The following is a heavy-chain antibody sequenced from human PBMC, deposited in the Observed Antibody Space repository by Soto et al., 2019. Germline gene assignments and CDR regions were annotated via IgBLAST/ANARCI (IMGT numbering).Heavy chain of an antibody. CDR2: ISSNGGST. D-gene: IGHD5-12*01. V-gene: IGHV3-64*01. Sequence: GGSLRLSCAASGFTFSSYAMHWVRQAPGKGLEYVSAISSNGGSTYYANSVKGRFTISRDNSKNTLYLQMGSLRAEDMAVYYCARPLVATDYYYYGMDVWGQGTTVTVSS. CDR1: GFTFSSYA. CDR3: ARPLVATDYYYYGMDV. J-gene: IGHJ6*02.